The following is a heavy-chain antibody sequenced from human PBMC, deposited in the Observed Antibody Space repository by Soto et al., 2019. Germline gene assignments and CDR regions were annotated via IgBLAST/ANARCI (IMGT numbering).Heavy chain of an antibody. J-gene: IGHJ4*02. D-gene: IGHD5-18*01. V-gene: IGHV1-18*01. Sequence: QVQLVQSGAEVKKPGASVKVSCKASGYTSTSYSISWVRQAPEQGLEWMGWISAYNGNTYHARKLQGRVTMTTDTSTSTAYMELRSLRSDDTAVYYCARDVGYGLIDYWGQGTLVTVSS. CDR2: ISAYNGNT. CDR3: ARDVGYGLIDY. CDR1: GYTSTSYS.